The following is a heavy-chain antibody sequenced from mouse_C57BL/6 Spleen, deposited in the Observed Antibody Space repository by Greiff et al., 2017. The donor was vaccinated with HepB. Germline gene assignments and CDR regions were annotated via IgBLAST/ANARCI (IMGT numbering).Heavy chain of an antibody. Sequence: EVQLQQSVAELVRPGASVKLSCTASGFDIKNTYMHWVKQRPEQGLEWIGRIGPANGNTKYAPKFQGKATITADTSSNTAYLQLSSLTSEDTAIYYGARSRGSSYIDYFDYWGQGTTHTVSS. D-gene: IGHD1-1*01. CDR2: IGPANGNT. CDR1: GFDIKNTY. V-gene: IGHV14-3*01. CDR3: ARSRGSSYIDYFDY. J-gene: IGHJ2*01.